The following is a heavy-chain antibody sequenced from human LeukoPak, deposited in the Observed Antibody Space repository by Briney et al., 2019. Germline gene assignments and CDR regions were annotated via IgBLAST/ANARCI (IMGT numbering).Heavy chain of an antibody. D-gene: IGHD1-26*01. CDR1: GGSISSSSYY. Sequence: PSETLSLTCTVSGGSISSSSYYWGWIRQPPWKGLEWIGSIYYSGSTYYNPSLKSRVTISVDTSKNQFSLKLSSVTAADTAVYYCTKGGELMNYWGQGTLVTVSS. CDR3: TKGGELMNY. J-gene: IGHJ4*02. CDR2: IYYSGST. V-gene: IGHV4-39*01.